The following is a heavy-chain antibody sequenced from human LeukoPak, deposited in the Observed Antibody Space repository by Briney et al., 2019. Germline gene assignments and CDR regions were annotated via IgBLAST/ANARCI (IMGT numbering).Heavy chain of an antibody. CDR2: INPNSGGT. Sequence: ASVKVSCKASGYTFTSYYMHWVRQAPGQGLEWMGWINPNSGGTNYAQKFQGRVTMTRDTSISTAYMELSRLRSDDTAVYYCARTARPIVVVPAAIGAFDYWGQGTLVTVSS. CDR3: ARTARPIVVVPAAIGAFDY. CDR1: GYTFTSYY. D-gene: IGHD2-2*02. J-gene: IGHJ4*02. V-gene: IGHV1-2*02.